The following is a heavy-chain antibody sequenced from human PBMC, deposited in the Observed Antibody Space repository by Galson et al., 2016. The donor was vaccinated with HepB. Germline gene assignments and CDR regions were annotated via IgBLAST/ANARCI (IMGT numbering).Heavy chain of an antibody. CDR2: VSSDVTNK. J-gene: IGHJ4*02. CDR1: GFTFSRHG. Sequence: SLRLSCAASGFTFSRHGMHWVRQAPGKGLEWVAVVSSDVTNKYYADSVKGRFTISRDNSKNTVYLQMKSLKVEDTAVYFCAREGYYGVFDYWGQGTLVTVSS. D-gene: IGHD3-22*01. V-gene: IGHV3-30*03. CDR3: AREGYYGVFDY.